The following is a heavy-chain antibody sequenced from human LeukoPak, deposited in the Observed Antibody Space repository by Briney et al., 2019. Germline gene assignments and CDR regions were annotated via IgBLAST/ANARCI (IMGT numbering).Heavy chain of an antibody. CDR2: INSNSGGT. CDR1: GYTFTGYY. Sequence: GASVTVSCKASGYTFTGYYMHWVRQAPGQGLEWMGWINSNSGGTNYAQKFQGRVTMTRDTSISTAYMELSRLRSDDTAVYYCARGNDILTGYYRLYFDYWGQGTLVTVSS. V-gene: IGHV1-2*02. CDR3: ARGNDILTGYYRLYFDY. J-gene: IGHJ4*02. D-gene: IGHD3-9*01.